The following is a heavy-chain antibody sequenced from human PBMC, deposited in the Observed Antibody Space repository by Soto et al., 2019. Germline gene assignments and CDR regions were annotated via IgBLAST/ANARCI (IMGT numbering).Heavy chain of an antibody. CDR2: IYYSGST. CDR3: ARAVTIFGVVNNWFDP. D-gene: IGHD3-3*01. J-gene: IGHJ5*02. V-gene: IGHV4-30-4*01. CDR1: GGSISSGDYY. Sequence: PSETLSLTCTVSGGSISSGDYYWSRIRQPPGKGLEWIGYIYYSGSTYYNPSLKSRVTISVDTSKNQFSLKLSSVTAADTAVYYCARAVTIFGVVNNWFDPWGQGTLVTVSS.